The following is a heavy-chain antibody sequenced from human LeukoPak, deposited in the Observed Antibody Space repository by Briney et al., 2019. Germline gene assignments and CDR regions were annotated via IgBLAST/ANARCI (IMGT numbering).Heavy chain of an antibody. CDR1: GFTFSSYW. V-gene: IGHV3-74*01. CDR3: ARVRDDYTYFDC. D-gene: IGHD4-11*01. J-gene: IGHJ4*02. Sequence: TGGSLRLSCAASGFTFSSYWMHWVRQAPGKGLMWVSRINSDGSRTTYADSVRGRFTISRDNAKSTLYLQMNSLRAEDTAVYYCARVRDDYTYFDCWGQGTLATVSS. CDR2: INSDGSRT.